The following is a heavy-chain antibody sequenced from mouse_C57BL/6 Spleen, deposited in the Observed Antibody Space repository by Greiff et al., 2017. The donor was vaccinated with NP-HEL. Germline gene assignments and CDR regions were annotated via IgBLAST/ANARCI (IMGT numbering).Heavy chain of an antibody. J-gene: IGHJ2*01. D-gene: IGHD3-2*02. Sequence: QVQLQQPGAELVKPGASVKLSCKASGYTFTSYWMHWVKQRPGQGLEWIGMIHPNSGSTNYNEKFKSKATLTVDKSSSTAYMQLSSLTSEDSAVYYCARDERSSGYDFDYWGQGTTLTVSS. CDR2: IHPNSGST. CDR1: GYTFTSYW. CDR3: ARDERSSGYDFDY. V-gene: IGHV1-64*01.